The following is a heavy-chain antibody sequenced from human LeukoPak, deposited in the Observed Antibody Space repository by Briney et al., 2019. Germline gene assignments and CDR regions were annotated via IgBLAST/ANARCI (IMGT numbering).Heavy chain of an antibody. CDR2: YSGST. V-gene: IGHV4-39*01. CDR3: ARSSYGAGSKPYWVDC. D-gene: IGHD3-10*01. J-gene: IGHJ4*02. CDR1: GDSISSSTYY. Sequence: PSETLSFTCTVSGDSISSSTYYWAWIRQPPGKGLEYIGSYSGSTYYNPSLKSRVTISVDTSKKQFSLKLSSVTAADTAVYYCARSSYGAGSKPYWVDCWGQGTLVTVSS.